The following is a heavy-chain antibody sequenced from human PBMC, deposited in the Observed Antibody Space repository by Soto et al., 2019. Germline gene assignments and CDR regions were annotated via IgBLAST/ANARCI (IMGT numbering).Heavy chain of an antibody. CDR2: ISGSGGST. Sequence: EVQLLESGGGLVQPGGSLRLSCAASGFTFSSYAMSWVRQAPGKGLEWVSAISGSGGSTYYPDSVKGRFTSSRDNSKNTLYLQMNSLRAEDTAVYYCAKNNYGDYTPPYFDYWGQGTLVTVSS. CDR1: GFTFSSYA. CDR3: AKNNYGDYTPPYFDY. V-gene: IGHV3-23*01. J-gene: IGHJ4*02. D-gene: IGHD4-17*01.